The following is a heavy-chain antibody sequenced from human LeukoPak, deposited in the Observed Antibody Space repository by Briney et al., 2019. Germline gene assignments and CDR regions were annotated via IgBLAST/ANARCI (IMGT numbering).Heavy chain of an antibody. J-gene: IGHJ3*02. D-gene: IGHD2-21*02. CDR2: IYSGGST. Sequence: GGSLRLSCAASGFTVGSNYMSWVRQAPGKGLEWVSVIYSGGSTYYADSVKGRFTITRDNSKNTLYLQMNSLRAEDTAVYYCARVGCGGDCYSPAFDIWGQGTMVTVSS. V-gene: IGHV3-53*01. CDR3: ARVGCGGDCYSPAFDI. CDR1: GFTVGSNY.